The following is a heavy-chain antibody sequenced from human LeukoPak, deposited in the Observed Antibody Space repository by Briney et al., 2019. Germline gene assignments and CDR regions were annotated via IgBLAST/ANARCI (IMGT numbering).Heavy chain of an antibody. Sequence: EASVKVSFQASGYPFTSYYMHWVRQAPGQGLEWMGIINPSGGSTSYAQKFQGRVTMTRDTSTSTVYMELSSLRSEDTAVYHCARDLLPSGGMDVRGKGTTVTVSS. CDR2: INPSGGST. V-gene: IGHV1-46*01. CDR1: GYPFTSYY. J-gene: IGHJ6*04. D-gene: IGHD3-10*01. CDR3: ARDLLPSGGMDV.